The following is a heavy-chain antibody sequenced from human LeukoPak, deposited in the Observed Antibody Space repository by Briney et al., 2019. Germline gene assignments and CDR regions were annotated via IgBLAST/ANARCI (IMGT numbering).Heavy chain of an antibody. V-gene: IGHV1-69*05. J-gene: IGHJ6*03. CDR3: ASGSRDGNYYYYYMDV. CDR1: GGTFSSYA. CDR2: IIPIFGTA. Sequence: SVKVSCKASGGTFSSYAISWVRQAPGQGLEWMGRIIPIFGTANYAQKFQVRVTITTDESTSTAYMELSSLRSEDTAVYYCASGSRDGNYYYYYMDVWGKGTTVTVSS. D-gene: IGHD2-15*01.